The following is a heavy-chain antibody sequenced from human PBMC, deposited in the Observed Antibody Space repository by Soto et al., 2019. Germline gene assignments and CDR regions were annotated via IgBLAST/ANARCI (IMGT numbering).Heavy chain of an antibody. J-gene: IGHJ1*01. V-gene: IGHV1-46*04. CDR1: GYIFTAYS. D-gene: IGHD2-15*01. Sequence: QVQLEQSGAEVKKPGASVKVSCKASGYIFTAYSMHWVRRAPGQGLQWMGVVNPSGGSTNYAQQLQGRITRTRDKSRKTCYMDLRSLTSEDTAVYYCAREENCSDGICYSEYFQRWGQGTLVTVSS. CDR3: AREENCSDGICYSEYFQR. CDR2: VNPSGGST.